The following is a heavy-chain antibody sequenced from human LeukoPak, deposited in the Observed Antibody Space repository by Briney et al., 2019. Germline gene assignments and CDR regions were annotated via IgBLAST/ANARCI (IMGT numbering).Heavy chain of an antibody. D-gene: IGHD5-18*01. V-gene: IGHV3-33*06. Sequence: QPGRSLRLSCAASGFTFSSYGMHWVRQAPGKGLEWVAVIWYDGSNKYYADSVKGRFTISRDNSKNTLYLQMNSLRAEDTAVYYCAKGGYSYGYGWFDPWGQGTLVTVSS. CDR3: AKGGYSYGYGWFDP. CDR1: GFTFSSYG. CDR2: IWYDGSNK. J-gene: IGHJ5*02.